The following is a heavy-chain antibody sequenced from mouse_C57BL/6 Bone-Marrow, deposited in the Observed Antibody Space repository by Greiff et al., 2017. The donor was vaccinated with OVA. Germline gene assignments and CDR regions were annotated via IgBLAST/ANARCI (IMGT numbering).Heavy chain of an antibody. CDR1: GFTFSSYG. Sequence: EVQLVESGGDLVKPGGSLKLSCAASGFTFSSYGMSWVRQTPDKRLEWVATISSSGSYTYYPDSVKGRFTISRDNAKNTLYLQMSSLKSEDTAMYYCARHYYGSSYYWGQGTTLTVSS. J-gene: IGHJ2*01. D-gene: IGHD1-1*01. CDR2: ISSSGSYT. CDR3: ARHYYGSSYY. V-gene: IGHV5-6*01.